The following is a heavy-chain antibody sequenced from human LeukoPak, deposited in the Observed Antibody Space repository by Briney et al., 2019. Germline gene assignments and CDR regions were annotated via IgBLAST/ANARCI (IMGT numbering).Heavy chain of an antibody. CDR1: GFTFSSFG. Sequence: GGSLRLSCAASGFTFSSFGMYWVRQAPGKGLEWVSDISSSGGSTYYADSVKGRFTISRDNSKNTLYLQMNSLRAEDTAVYYCAQRYGDFPLWGQGTLVTVSS. CDR2: ISSSGGST. V-gene: IGHV3-23*01. D-gene: IGHD4-17*01. J-gene: IGHJ4*02. CDR3: AQRYGDFPL.